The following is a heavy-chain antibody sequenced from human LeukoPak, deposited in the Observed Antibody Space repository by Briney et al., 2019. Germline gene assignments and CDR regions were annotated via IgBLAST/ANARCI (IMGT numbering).Heavy chain of an antibody. D-gene: IGHD3-10*01. J-gene: IGHJ4*02. CDR2: INHSGST. V-gene: IGHV4-34*01. CDR1: GGSFSGYY. CDR3: ASSGSLRISVH. Sequence: SETLSLTCAVYGGSFSGYYWSWIRQPPGKGLEWIGEINHSGSTNYNPSLESRVTTSVDTSKNQFSLKLSSVTAADTAVYYCASSGSLRISVHWGQGTLVTVSS.